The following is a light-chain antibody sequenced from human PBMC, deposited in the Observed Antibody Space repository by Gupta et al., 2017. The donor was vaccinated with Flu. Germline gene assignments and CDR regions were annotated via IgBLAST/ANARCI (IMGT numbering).Light chain of an antibody. Sequence: QSALTQPRSVSGSPGQSVTISCTGTSSDVGGYNYVSWYQQHPGKAPKLMIYDVSNWPSGVPDRFSGSKPGNTASLTISGLQAEDEADYYCCSYAGGPWVFGGGTKLTVL. CDR3: CSYAGGPWV. V-gene: IGLV2-11*01. J-gene: IGLJ3*02. CDR1: SSDVGGYNY. CDR2: DVS.